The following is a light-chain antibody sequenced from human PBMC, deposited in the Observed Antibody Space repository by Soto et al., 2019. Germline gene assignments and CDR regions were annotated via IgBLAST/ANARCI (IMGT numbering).Light chain of an antibody. CDR3: QAWDRSTFVV. J-gene: IGLJ2*01. V-gene: IGLV3-1*01. Sequence: SYELTQPPSVSVSPGQTASISCSGDKLGDKYASWYQQRPGQSPLLVIYQDDKRPSGISERFSGSNSGNTATLTISGAQAMDEADYFCQAWDRSTFVVFGGGTQLTVL. CDR2: QDD. CDR1: KLGDKY.